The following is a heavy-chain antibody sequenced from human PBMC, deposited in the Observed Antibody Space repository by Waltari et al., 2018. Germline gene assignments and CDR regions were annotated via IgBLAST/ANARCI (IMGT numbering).Heavy chain of an antibody. D-gene: IGHD4-17*01. J-gene: IGHJ6*03. CDR2: MIPIRGKA. CDR3: ARGLTETRHYYYMDV. V-gene: IGHV1-69*05. CDR1: GGTFSSYA. Sequence: QVQLVQSGAEVKKPGSSVKVSCKASGGTFSSYAISWVRQAPVQGLEWLGGMIPIRGKANYAQKFQGRVTMTTYECTSTAYMELSSLRSEDTAVYYCARGLTETRHYYYMDVWGKGTTVTVSS.